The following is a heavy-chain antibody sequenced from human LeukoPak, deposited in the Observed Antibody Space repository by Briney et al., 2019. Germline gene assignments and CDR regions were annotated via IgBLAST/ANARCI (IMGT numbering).Heavy chain of an antibody. Sequence: PSETLSLTCAVYGGSFSGYYWSWIRQPPGKGLEWIGEINHSGSTNYNPSLKSRVTISVDTSKNQFSLKLSSVTAADTAVYYCARAWGSGGSYLVDYWGQGTLVTVSS. CDR1: GGSFSGYY. J-gene: IGHJ4*02. CDR2: INHSGST. V-gene: IGHV4-34*01. CDR3: ARAWGSGGSYLVDY. D-gene: IGHD2-15*01.